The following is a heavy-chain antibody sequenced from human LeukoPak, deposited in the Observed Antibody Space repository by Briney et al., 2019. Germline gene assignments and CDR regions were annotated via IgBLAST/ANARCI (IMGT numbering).Heavy chain of an antibody. CDR2: ISSRSSNI. D-gene: IGHD1-14*01. CDR3: ARDEGSQPRNDAFDI. J-gene: IGHJ3*02. Sequence: PGGSLRLSCAASGFTFSSYSMNWVRQAPGKGLEWVSSISSRSSNIYHANSVKGQFTISRDNAKNSLYLQMNSLRAEDTAVYYCARDEGSQPRNDAFDIWSQGTMVTVSS. V-gene: IGHV3-21*01. CDR1: GFTFSSYS.